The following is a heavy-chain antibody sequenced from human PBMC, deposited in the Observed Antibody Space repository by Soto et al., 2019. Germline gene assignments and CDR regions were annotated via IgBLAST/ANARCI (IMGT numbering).Heavy chain of an antibody. Sequence: ASVKVSCKASGYTFTSYAMHWVRQAPGQKLEWMGWINAGNGNANYSQKFQGRVTITGDKSTSTAYMELSSLRSEDTAVYYCVLYRYSSSSVDYWGQGTLVTVSS. J-gene: IGHJ4*02. CDR3: VLYRYSSSSVDY. D-gene: IGHD6-6*01. V-gene: IGHV1-3*01. CDR2: INAGNGNA. CDR1: GYTFTSYA.